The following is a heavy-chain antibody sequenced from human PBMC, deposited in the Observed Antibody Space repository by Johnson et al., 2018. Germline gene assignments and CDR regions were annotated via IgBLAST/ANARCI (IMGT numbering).Heavy chain of an antibody. V-gene: IGHV3-7*01. CDR3: SSLRRSEPFNI. D-gene: IGHD1-14*01. J-gene: IGHJ3*02. CDR2: IKEDGSEK. CDR1: GFTFNRYW. Sequence: VQLVQSGGGLVQPGGSLRLSCVASGFTFNRYWMSWVRQSPGKGLEWVAAIKEDGSEKSYMASVKGRFTISRDNAKTSLYLQMNNLRVEDTAVYDCSSLRRSEPFNILVQGTMVTVSS.